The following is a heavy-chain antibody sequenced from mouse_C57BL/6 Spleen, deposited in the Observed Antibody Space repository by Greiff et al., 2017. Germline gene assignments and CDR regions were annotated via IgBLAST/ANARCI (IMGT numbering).Heavy chain of an antibody. J-gene: IGHJ1*03. D-gene: IGHD1-1*01. V-gene: IGHV1-69*01. CDR3: ARSYYGSSRYFDV. CDR2: IDPSDSYT. Sequence: QVQLQQSGAELVMPGASVKLSCKASGYTFTSSWMPWVKQRPGQGLEWIGEIDPSDSYTNYNQKFKCKSTLTVDKSSSTAYMQLSSLTSEDSAVYDCARSYYGSSRYFDVWGTGTTVTVSS. CDR1: GYTFTSSW.